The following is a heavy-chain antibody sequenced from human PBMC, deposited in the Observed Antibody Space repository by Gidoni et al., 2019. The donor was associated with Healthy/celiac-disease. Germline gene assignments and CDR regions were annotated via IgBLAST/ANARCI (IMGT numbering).Heavy chain of an antibody. Sequence: QVQLVESGGGVVQPGRSLRLSCADSGFTFSSYAMHWVRQAPGKGLEWVAVISYDGSNKYYADSVKGRFTISRDNSKNTLYLQMNSLRAEDTAVYYCASSLGGYFDYWGQGTLVTVSS. D-gene: IGHD3-16*01. CDR3: ASSLGGYFDY. V-gene: IGHV3-30-3*01. CDR1: GFTFSSYA. CDR2: ISYDGSNK. J-gene: IGHJ4*02.